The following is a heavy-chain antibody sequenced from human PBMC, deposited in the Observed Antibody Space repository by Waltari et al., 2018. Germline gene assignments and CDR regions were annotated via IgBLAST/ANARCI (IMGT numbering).Heavy chain of an antibody. D-gene: IGHD1-26*01. V-gene: IGHV3-53*01. Sequence: EVQLVESGGGLIQPGGSLRLSCAASGFTVSSNYMSWVSQAPGKGLEWVSVIYSGGSTYYADSVKGRFTISRDNSKNTLYLQMNSLRAEDTAVYYCARVGWELLLPDAFDIWGQGTMVTVSS. CDR3: ARVGWELLLPDAFDI. CDR2: IYSGGST. J-gene: IGHJ3*02. CDR1: GFTVSSNY.